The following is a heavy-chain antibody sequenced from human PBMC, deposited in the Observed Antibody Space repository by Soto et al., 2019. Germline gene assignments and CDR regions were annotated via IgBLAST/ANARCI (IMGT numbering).Heavy chain of an antibody. CDR2: ISGAGNT. V-gene: IGHV3-23*01. CDR1: GLTFSSYS. D-gene: IGHD2-21*01. J-gene: IGHJ4*02. Sequence: PGGSLRLSCVASGLTFSSYSMMWVHQAPGKGLEWVSTISGAGNTYYADSVKGRFTVSRDNSKNTLYLQMNSLRAEDSALYFCASGNPGGYWYWGQGT. CDR3: ASGNPGGYWY.